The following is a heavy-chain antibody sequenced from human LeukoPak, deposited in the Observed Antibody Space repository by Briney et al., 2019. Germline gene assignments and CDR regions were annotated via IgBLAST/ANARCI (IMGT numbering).Heavy chain of an antibody. J-gene: IGHJ4*02. V-gene: IGHV3-53*01. CDR3: AENTVTTNY. D-gene: IGHD4-17*01. CDR1: GFTVSSNY. CDR2: IYTGGST. Sequence: GGSLRLSCAASGFTVSSNYMTWVRQAPGKGLEWVSFIYTGGSTYYADSVKGRFTISRDNSKNTLYLQMNSLRAEDTAVYYCAENTVTTNYWGQGTLVTVSS.